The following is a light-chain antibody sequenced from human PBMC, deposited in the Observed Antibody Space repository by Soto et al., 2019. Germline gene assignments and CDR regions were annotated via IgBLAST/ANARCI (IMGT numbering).Light chain of an antibody. J-gene: IGKJ2*01. Sequence: EVVLTQSPGTLSLSPGERVTLSRRTSQSVRSTFLAWYQQKPGQAPRLLIYGASTRATGIPDRFSGSGSGTDFTLTISRLEPEDSAVYYCQQYDTSPPTYTFGQGTKLEIK. CDR1: QSVRSTF. V-gene: IGKV3-20*01. CDR2: GAS. CDR3: QQYDTSPPTYT.